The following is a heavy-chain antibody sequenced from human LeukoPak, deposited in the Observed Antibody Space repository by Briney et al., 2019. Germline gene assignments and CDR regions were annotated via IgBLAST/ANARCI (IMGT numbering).Heavy chain of an antibody. CDR2: ISRGASYA. D-gene: IGHD1-1*01. V-gene: IGHV5-51*01. CDR3: AREDDLLLLDY. J-gene: IGHJ4*02. CDR1: GYTFTGYW. Sequence: GESLKISCKGSGYTFTGYWIGWVRQMPGKGLEWMGIISRGASYARYSPSFQGQVTISADKSINTAYLQWSSLKASDTAMYFCAREDDLLLLDYWGQGTLVTVSS.